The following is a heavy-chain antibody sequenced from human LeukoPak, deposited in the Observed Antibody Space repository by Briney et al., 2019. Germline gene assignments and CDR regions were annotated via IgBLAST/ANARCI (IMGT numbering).Heavy chain of an antibody. CDR1: GGSIFGYF. CDR3: ARKAPSPYDSSGYLDPKAFDI. J-gene: IGHJ3*02. CDR2: IYYSGTS. Sequence: PSETLSLTCTVSGGSIFGYFWNWIRQPPGQGLEWIAYIYYSGTSDHNPSLRSRVTISVDTSKNQFSLKLTSVTATDTALYYCARKAPSPYDSSGYLDPKAFDIWGQGTMVTVSS. D-gene: IGHD3-22*01. V-gene: IGHV4-59*08.